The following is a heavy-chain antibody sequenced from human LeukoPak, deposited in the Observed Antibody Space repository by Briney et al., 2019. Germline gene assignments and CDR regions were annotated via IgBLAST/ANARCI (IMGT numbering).Heavy chain of an antibody. CDR2: ISYDGSNK. CDR1: GFTFSSYG. D-gene: IGHD2-2*01. V-gene: IGHV3-30*18. Sequence: GRSLRLSCAASGFTFSSYGMHWVRQAPGKGLEWVAVISYDGSNKYYADSVKGRFTISRDNSKNTLYLQMYSLRAEDTAVYYCAKVPAPAATYYYGMDVWGQGTTVTVSS. J-gene: IGHJ6*02. CDR3: AKVPAPAATYYYGMDV.